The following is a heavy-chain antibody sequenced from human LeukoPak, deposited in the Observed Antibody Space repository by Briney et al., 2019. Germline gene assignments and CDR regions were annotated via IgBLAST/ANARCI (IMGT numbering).Heavy chain of an antibody. V-gene: IGHV3-7*01. CDR2: IKQDGSEK. CDR1: GFTFSSYW. CDR3: ARDHRAYDFWSGYSVY. J-gene: IGHJ4*02. D-gene: IGHD3-3*01. Sequence: HPGGSLRLPCAASGFTFSSYWMSWVRQAPGKGLEWVANIKQDGSEKYYVDSVKGRFTISRDNAKNSLYLQMNSLRAEDTAVYYCARDHRAYDFWSGYSVYWGQGTLVTVSS.